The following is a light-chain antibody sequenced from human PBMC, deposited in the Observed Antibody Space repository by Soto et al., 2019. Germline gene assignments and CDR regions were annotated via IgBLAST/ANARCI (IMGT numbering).Light chain of an antibody. CDR2: AES. Sequence: EIVMTQSPTTLSVSPGERATLSCRASQSVSINLAWYQQKPGQAPRILIYAESTRATGVPDRFSGIGSGTELTLTISSLQPEDFATYYCLQHNSYLITCGQGTRLEIK. CDR1: QSVSIN. CDR3: LQHNSYLIT. J-gene: IGKJ5*01. V-gene: IGKV3-15*01.